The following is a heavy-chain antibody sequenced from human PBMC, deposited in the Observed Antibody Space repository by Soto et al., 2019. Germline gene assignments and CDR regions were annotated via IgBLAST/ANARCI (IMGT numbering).Heavy chain of an antibody. CDR2: IIPIYGTA. Sequence: SVKVSCKASGVTFSTYAISWVRQAPVQGHEWMGGIIPIYGTANYAQKFQGRVTITADKSTSTARMELSSLRSEDTAVYSCAREGAVYYCARYGTRGDWWGLGPQVTVSS. CDR3: AREGAVYYCARYGTRGDW. CDR1: GVTFSTYA. J-gene: IGHJ5*01. D-gene: IGHD2-8*01. V-gene: IGHV1-69*06.